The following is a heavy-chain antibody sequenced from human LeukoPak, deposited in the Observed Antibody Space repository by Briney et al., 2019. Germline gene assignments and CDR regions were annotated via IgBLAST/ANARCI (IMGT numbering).Heavy chain of an antibody. CDR2: IYTSGST. V-gene: IGHV4-4*07. CDR3: ARDFYGDYEDYYDGMDV. Sequence: SETLSLTCAVSGGSITSYYWSWIRQPAGKGLEWIGRIYTSGSTNYNPSLKRRVTMSVATSKNQISLKLSSLSAADTAVYYCARDFYGDYEDYYDGMDVWGQGTTVTVSS. D-gene: IGHD4-17*01. CDR1: GGSITSYY. J-gene: IGHJ6*02.